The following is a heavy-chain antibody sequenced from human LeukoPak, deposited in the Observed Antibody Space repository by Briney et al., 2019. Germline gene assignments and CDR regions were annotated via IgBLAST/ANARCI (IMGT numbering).Heavy chain of an antibody. D-gene: IGHD2-2*01. CDR3: TRRRGNQQPIDY. CDR2: ISGGGIGI. CDR1: GFTFSSYA. V-gene: IGHV3-23*01. J-gene: IGHJ4*02. Sequence: GWSLRLSCAASGFTFSSYAMSWVRQAPGKGLEWVSAISGGGIGIYYADSLKGRFTISRDDSKNTLYLQMNSLRAEDTAVYYCTRRRGNQQPIDYWGQGTLVTVSS.